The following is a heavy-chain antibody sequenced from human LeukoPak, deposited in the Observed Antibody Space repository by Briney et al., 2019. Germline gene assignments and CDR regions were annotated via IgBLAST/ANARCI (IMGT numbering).Heavy chain of an antibody. D-gene: IGHD2-8*02. J-gene: IGHJ4*02. V-gene: IGHV4-39*07. CDR3: ARGDPGDYFDY. CDR1: GGSISTSSYY. CDR2: IYYSGST. Sequence: PSETLSLTCTVSGGSISTSSYYWGWLRQPPGKGLEWIGSIYYSGSTYYNPSLKSRVTISVDTSKNQFSLKLSSVTAADTAVYYCARGDPGDYFDYWGQGTLVTVSS.